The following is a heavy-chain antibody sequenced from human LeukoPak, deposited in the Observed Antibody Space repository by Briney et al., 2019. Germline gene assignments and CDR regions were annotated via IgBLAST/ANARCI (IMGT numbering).Heavy chain of an antibody. CDR3: ARLPTLNNQLTYSSWDAFDV. CDR1: GFGLSGYN. Sequence: GGSPRLSCAASGFGLSGYNMNWVRQAPGKGLEWVSHISITGDIIHYADSVKGRFTISRDNAKNSLFLQMNSLRAEDTAVYYCARLPTLNNQLTYSSWDAFDVWGQGTVVTVSS. D-gene: IGHD2-2*01. CDR2: ISITGDII. V-gene: IGHV3-48*04. J-gene: IGHJ3*01.